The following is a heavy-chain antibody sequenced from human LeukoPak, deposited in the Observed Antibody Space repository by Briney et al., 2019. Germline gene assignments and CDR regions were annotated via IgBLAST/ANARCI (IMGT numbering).Heavy chain of an antibody. CDR1: GFTFSSYS. J-gene: IGHJ4*02. D-gene: IGHD6-6*01. Sequence: GGSLRLSCAASGFTFSSYSMNWVRQAPGKGLEWVSSISSSSSYIYYADSVKGRFTISRDNAKNSLYLQMNSLRAEDTAVYYCASSIAARGGPYYFDYWGQGTLVTVSS. CDR3: ASSIAARGGPYYFDY. CDR2: ISSSSSYI. V-gene: IGHV3-21*01.